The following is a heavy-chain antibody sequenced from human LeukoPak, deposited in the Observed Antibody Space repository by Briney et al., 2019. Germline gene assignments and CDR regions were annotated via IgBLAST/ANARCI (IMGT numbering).Heavy chain of an antibody. CDR2: ISSSSSYI. J-gene: IGHJ5*02. CDR3: ARVPRLYSSLANWFDP. Sequence: PGGSLRLSCAASGFTFSSYSMNWVRQAPGKGLEWVSSISSSSSYIYYADSVKGRFTISRDNAKNSLYLQMNSLRAEDTAVYYCARVPRLYSSLANWFDPWGQGTLVTVSS. D-gene: IGHD6-19*01. V-gene: IGHV3-21*01. CDR1: GFTFSSYS.